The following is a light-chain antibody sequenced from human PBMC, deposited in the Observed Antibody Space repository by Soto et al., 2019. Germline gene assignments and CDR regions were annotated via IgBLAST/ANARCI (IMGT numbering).Light chain of an antibody. Sequence: QSVLTQPPSVSAAPGQRVTISCSGSTSNIGNNYVSWFQQLPGTAPKIVIYENYKRPSGMPDRFSGSKSGTSATLGITGLQTGDEADYYCGTWDSILNSYVFGIGTKLTVL. CDR1: TSNIGNNY. J-gene: IGLJ1*01. CDR2: ENY. V-gene: IGLV1-51*02. CDR3: GTWDSILNSYV.